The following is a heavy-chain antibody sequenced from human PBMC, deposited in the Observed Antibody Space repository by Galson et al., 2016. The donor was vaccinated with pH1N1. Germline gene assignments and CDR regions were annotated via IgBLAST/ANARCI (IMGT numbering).Heavy chain of an antibody. CDR2: ISATGGSS. CDR3: ARDYYYYYGMDV. V-gene: IGHV3-23*01. J-gene: IGHJ6*02. CDR1: GFTFNSFA. Sequence: SLRLSCAASGFTFNSFAMSWVRQAPGKGLEWVSSISATGGSSYCTDSVKGRFTNSRHSSTKTVYLQMNSLRVEDTAVYYCARDYYYYYGMDVWGQGTTVTVSS.